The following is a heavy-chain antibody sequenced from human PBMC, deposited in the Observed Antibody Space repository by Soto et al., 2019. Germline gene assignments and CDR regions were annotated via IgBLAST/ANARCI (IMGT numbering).Heavy chain of an antibody. CDR1: GGSISSGDYY. D-gene: IGHD3-3*01. V-gene: IGHV4-31*03. CDR3: ARWWSGSRQGFDP. CDR2: IYYSGST. J-gene: IGHJ5*02. Sequence: QVQLQESGPGLVKPSQTLSLTCTVSGGSISSGDYYWSWIRQHPGKGLEWIGYIYYSGSTYYNPSLQRRVTTAVDASKNQFARKLSAVTAADTAVYYGARWWSGSRQGFDPWGQGTLVTVSS.